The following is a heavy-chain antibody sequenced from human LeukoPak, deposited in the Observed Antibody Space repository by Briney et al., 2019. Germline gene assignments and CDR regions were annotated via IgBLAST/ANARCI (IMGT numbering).Heavy chain of an antibody. CDR3: AKYSAPGMVATEVDY. J-gene: IGHJ4*02. CDR1: GFTFSSYA. V-gene: IGHV3-23*01. CDR2: ISGSGGST. Sequence: GGSLRLSCAASGFTFSSYAMSWVHQAPGKGLEWVSAISGSGGSTYYADSVKGRFTISRDNSKNTLYLQMNSLRAEDTAVYYCAKYSAPGMVATEVDYWGQGTLVTVSS. D-gene: IGHD5-12*01.